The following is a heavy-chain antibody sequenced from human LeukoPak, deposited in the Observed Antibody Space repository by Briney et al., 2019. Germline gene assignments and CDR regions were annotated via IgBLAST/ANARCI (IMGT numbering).Heavy chain of an antibody. CDR1: GYTFTGYY. D-gene: IGHD5-24*01. Sequence: ASVKVSCKASGYTFTGYYMHWVRQAPGQGLEWMGWINPNSGGTNYAQKFQGRVTMTRDTSISTAYMELSRLRSEDTAVYYCARDGPLYVEMATTPLFDYWGQGTLVTVSS. J-gene: IGHJ4*02. V-gene: IGHV1-2*02. CDR2: INPNSGGT. CDR3: ARDGPLYVEMATTPLFDY.